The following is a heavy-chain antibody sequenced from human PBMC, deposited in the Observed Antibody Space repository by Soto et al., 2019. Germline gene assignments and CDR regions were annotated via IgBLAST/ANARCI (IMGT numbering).Heavy chain of an antibody. D-gene: IGHD3-3*01. J-gene: IGHJ6*02. CDR3: ARDQGYYDFWSGDSGYYYYGMDV. Sequence: QAPGKGLEWVAVISYDGSNKYYADSVKGRFTISRDNSKNTLYLQMNSLRAEDTAVYYCARDQGYYDFWSGDSGYYYYGMDVWGQGTTVTVSS. V-gene: IGHV3-30-3*01. CDR2: ISYDGSNK.